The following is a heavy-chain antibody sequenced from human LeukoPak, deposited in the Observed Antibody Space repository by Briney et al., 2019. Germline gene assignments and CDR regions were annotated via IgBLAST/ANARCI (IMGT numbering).Heavy chain of an antibody. Sequence: PSETLSLTCTVSGGSISSYYWSWIRQPPGKGLEWIAYIYYSGSTNYNPSLKSRVTISLDTSKNQFSLKLSSVTAADTAVYYCAVGGTHYYMDVWGKGTTVTVSS. V-gene: IGHV4-59*08. CDR3: AVGGTHYYMDV. CDR2: IYYSGST. D-gene: IGHD3-16*01. CDR1: GGSISSYY. J-gene: IGHJ6*03.